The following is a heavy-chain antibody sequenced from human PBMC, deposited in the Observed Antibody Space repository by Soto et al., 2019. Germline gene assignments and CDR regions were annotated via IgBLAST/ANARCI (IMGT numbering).Heavy chain of an antibody. CDR2: ISWSSDRI. J-gene: IGHJ4*02. D-gene: IGHD4-4*01. CDR1: GFSFDDYA. Sequence: PGGSLRLSCAASGFSFDDYAMHWVRQVPGKGLEWVAGISWSSDRIGYAGSGKGRITISRDNEKNSLYLQMNSLRAADTALYYCVQGASVTTFKFAYWGQGTRATVS. V-gene: IGHV3-9*01. CDR3: VQGASVTTFKFAY.